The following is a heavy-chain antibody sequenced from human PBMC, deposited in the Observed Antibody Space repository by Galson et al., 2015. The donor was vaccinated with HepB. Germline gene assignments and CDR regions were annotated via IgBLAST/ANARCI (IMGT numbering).Heavy chain of an antibody. J-gene: IGHJ5*02. CDR3: AKGWVAVRAATRDQFDP. CDR1: GYSFTTNW. CDR2: IDHSDSYT. D-gene: IGHD2-15*01. V-gene: IGHV5-10-1*01. Sequence: QSGAEVKKPGESLWISCKGSGYSFTTNWINWVRQMPGKGLEWMGRIDHSDSYTNYSPSFQGHVTISADKSISTAYWQWSSLKASDTAMYYCAKGWVAVRAATRDQFDPWGQGTLVTVSS.